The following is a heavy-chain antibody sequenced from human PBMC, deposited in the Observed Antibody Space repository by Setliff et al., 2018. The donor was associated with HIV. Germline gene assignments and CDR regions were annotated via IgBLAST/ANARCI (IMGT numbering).Heavy chain of an antibody. D-gene: IGHD5-12*01. CDR1: GYTFNTSA. J-gene: IGHJ4*02. Sequence: ASVKVSCKTSGYTFNTSAIAWVRQAPGQGLDWVGWISAQNGHTGSAQRFQGRVAMTRNTSITTAYLEVKSLNHDDTAIYYCARRFGYSYGFWFFEDWGQGTRVTVSS. CDR2: ISAQNGHT. CDR3: ARRFGYSYGFWFFED. V-gene: IGHV1-18*01.